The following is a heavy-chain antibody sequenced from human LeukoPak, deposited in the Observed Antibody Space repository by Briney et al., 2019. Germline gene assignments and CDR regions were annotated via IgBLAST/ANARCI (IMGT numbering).Heavy chain of an antibody. J-gene: IGHJ5*02. V-gene: IGHV1-3*01. CDR2: INAGNGNT. Sequence: ASVKVSCKASGYTFTSYAMHWVRQAPGQRLEWMGWINAGNGNTKYSQKFQGRVTITRDTSASTAYMELSSLRSEDTAVYYCARSYSSGWYFEFDPWGQGTLVTVSS. D-gene: IGHD6-19*01. CDR1: GYTFTSYA. CDR3: ARSYSSGWYFEFDP.